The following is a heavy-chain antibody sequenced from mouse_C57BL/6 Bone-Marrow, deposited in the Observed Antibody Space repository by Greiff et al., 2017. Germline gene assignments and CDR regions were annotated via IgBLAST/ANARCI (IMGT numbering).Heavy chain of an antibody. D-gene: IGHD1-1*01. CDR1: GYTFTSYG. Sequence: VKLVESGAELARPGASVKLSCKASGYTFTSYGISWVKQRTGQGLEWIGEIYPRSGNTYYNEKFKGKATLTADKSSSTAYMELRSLTSEDSAVYFCAREGDYYGSSYVLYYFDYWGQGTTLTVSS. CDR2: IYPRSGNT. J-gene: IGHJ2*01. CDR3: AREGDYYGSSYVLYYFDY. V-gene: IGHV1-81*01.